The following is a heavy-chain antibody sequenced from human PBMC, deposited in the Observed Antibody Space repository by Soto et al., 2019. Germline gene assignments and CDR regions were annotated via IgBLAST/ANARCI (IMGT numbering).Heavy chain of an antibody. CDR2: ISATGGST. J-gene: IGHJ4*02. CDR3: AKDRLAGNFGY. V-gene: IGHV3-23*01. Sequence: GGSLRLSCAASGFTFNNYAMNWVRQAPGKGLEWVATISATGGSTYYADSVKGRFTISRDNSKNTLYLQMNGLRVEDTAVYYCAKDRLAGNFGYWGQGTQVTVSS. CDR1: GFTFNNYA.